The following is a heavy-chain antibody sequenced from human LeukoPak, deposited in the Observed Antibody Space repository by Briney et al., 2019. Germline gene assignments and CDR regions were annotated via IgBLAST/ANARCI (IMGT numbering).Heavy chain of an antibody. Sequence: TGRSLRLSCAASGFTFSSYAMHWVRQAPGMGLEWVAVISYDGSNKYYADSVKGRFTISRDNSKNTLYLQMNSLRAEDTAVYYCARELPDYSNYLNAFDIWGQGTMVTVSS. CDR1: GFTFSSYA. V-gene: IGHV3-30*04. CDR2: ISYDGSNK. D-gene: IGHD4-11*01. CDR3: ARELPDYSNYLNAFDI. J-gene: IGHJ3*02.